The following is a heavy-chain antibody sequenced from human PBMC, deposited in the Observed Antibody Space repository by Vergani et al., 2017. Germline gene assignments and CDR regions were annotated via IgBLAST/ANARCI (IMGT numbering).Heavy chain of an antibody. D-gene: IGHD3-22*01. V-gene: IGHV4-30-4*08. CDR1: GGSISSGDYY. Sequence: QVQLQESGPGLVKPSQTLALTCTVSGGSISSGDYYWSWIRQPPGKGLEWIGYIYYSGSTYYNPSLKSRVTISVDTSKNQFSLKLSSVTAADTAVYYCARGWSYYXDSSGYWVEGAFDIWGQGTMVTVSS. J-gene: IGHJ3*02. CDR2: IYYSGST. CDR3: ARGWSYYXDSSGYWVEGAFDI.